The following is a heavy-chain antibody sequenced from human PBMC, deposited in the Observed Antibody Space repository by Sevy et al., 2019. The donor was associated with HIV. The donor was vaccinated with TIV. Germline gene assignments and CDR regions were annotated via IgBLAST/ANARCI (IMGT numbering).Heavy chain of an antibody. Sequence: GGSLRLSCAASGFTFSSYAMSWVRQAPGKGLEWVSAISGSGGSTYYVNSVKGRFTISRDNSKNTLYLQMNSLRAEDTAVYYCAKDRDEYGGRSDYWGQGTLVTVSS. D-gene: IGHD4-17*01. CDR1: GFTFSSYA. J-gene: IGHJ4*02. V-gene: IGHV3-23*01. CDR3: AKDRDEYGGRSDY. CDR2: ISGSGGST.